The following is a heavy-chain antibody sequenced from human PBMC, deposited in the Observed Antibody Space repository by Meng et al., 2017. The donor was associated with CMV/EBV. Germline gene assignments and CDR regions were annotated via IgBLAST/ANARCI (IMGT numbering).Heavy chain of an antibody. Sequence: GSLRLSCTVSGGSISSISFYWGWIRQPPGKGLEWIGSIYYRGSTFYNSSLKSRVTISVDTSKNQFSLKLSSVTAADTAVYYCARDRVVVVPAAILENSYYYYGMDVWGQGTTVTVSS. CDR2: IYYRGST. CDR3: ARDRVVVVPAAILENSYYYYGMDV. D-gene: IGHD2-2*02. V-gene: IGHV4-39*07. CDR1: GGSISSISFY. J-gene: IGHJ6*02.